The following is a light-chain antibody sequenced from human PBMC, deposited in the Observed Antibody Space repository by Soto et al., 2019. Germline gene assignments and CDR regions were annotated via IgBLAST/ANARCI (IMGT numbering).Light chain of an antibody. J-gene: IGKJ1*01. CDR3: QQYNSFPWT. Sequence: DIQMTQSPSTLSASITDRVTITCRASQSIGRWLAWYQQKPGKAPKLLIYKASSLESGVPSRFSGSGSGTEFTLTISSLQPDDFATYYCQQYNSFPWTFGQGTKVEIK. V-gene: IGKV1-5*03. CDR2: KAS. CDR1: QSIGRW.